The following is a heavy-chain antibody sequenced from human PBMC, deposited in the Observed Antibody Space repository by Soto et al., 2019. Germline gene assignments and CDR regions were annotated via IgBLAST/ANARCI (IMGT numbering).Heavy chain of an antibody. J-gene: IGHJ4*02. CDR1: GGSISSSSYY. D-gene: IGHD3-9*01. CDR3: AGYDILTGYYPEYFDY. CDR2: IYYSGST. V-gene: IGHV4-39*01. Sequence: PSETLSLTCTVSGGSISSSSYYWGWIRQPPGKGLEWIGSIYYSGSTYYNPSLKSRVTISVDMSKNQFSLKLSSVTAADTAVYYCAGYDILTGYYPEYFDYWGQGTLVTVSS.